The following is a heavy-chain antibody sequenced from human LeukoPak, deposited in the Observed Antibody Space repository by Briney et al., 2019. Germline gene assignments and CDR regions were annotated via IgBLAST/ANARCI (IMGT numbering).Heavy chain of an antibody. CDR3: ARDLGARELLSALFDY. V-gene: IGHV1-2*02. Sequence: ASVKLSCKASGYTFTGYDMHCVRQAPGQGVEWMGWINPNSGGTNYAQKFQGRVTMTRDTSISTAYMELSRLRSDDTAVYYCARDLGARELLSALFDYWGQGTLVTVSS. J-gene: IGHJ4*02. D-gene: IGHD1-26*01. CDR2: INPNSGGT. CDR1: GYTFTGYD.